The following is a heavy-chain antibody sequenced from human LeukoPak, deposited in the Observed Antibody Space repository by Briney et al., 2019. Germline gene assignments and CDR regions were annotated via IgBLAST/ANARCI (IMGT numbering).Heavy chain of an antibody. Sequence: LITSYTAAGTCFTNYWLGWVRPLAGEVLGWMGIIYPGDCDTRYSPSFQGQVTISADKSISTAYLQWSSLKASDTAMYYCARPYCGGDCYSGTWGQGTLVTVSS. V-gene: IGHV5-51*01. CDR2: IYPGDCDT. J-gene: IGHJ4*02. D-gene: IGHD2-21*02. CDR1: GTCFTNYW. CDR3: ARPYCGGDCYSGT.